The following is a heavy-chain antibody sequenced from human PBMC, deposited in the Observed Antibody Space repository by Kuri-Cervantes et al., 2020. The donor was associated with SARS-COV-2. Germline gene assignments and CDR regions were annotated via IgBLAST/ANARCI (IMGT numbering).Heavy chain of an antibody. J-gene: IGHJ4*01. V-gene: IGHV3-11*04. CDR2: ISSSGSII. CDR3: ARDKYYSSGSQLEY. D-gene: IGHD3-10*01. Sequence: GESLKLSCAASGFTFSDYYISWIRQAPGKGLEWVSYISSSGSIIYYADSVKGRFTISRDNAKNSLYLQMNSLRAEDTAVYYCARDKYYSSGSQLEYWGGGNLVNVSS. CDR1: GFTFSDYY.